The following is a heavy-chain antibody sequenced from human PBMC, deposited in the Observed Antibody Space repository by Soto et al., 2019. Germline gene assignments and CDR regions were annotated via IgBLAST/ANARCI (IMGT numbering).Heavy chain of an antibody. J-gene: IGHJ4*01. CDR1: GFTFSSYG. D-gene: IGHD6-6*01. CDR2: IWYDGSNK. V-gene: IGHV3-33*01. Sequence: QVQLVDSGGGVVQPGRSLRLSCAASGFTFSSYGMHWVRQAPGKGLECVAVIWYDGSNKYYADSVKGRFTISRDKSNNTLYLQMNSLRAEYTAVYYCARDGGFGYSSSPESSLLDYWGHGTLVTVSS. CDR3: ARDGGFGYSSSPESSLLDY.